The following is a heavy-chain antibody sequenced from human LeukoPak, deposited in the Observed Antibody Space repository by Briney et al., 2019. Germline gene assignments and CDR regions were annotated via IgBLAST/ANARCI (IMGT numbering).Heavy chain of an antibody. V-gene: IGHV4-59*08. Sequence: SDTLSLTCSVSSRSIKSYDCGWIRPSPGKGLEWIGNVYHTGLANNNPSPKRRVSITVETSRNQFSLNLKSRTAADTAMYYCVRYDSGGYSWFAPWGQGILVTVSS. CDR3: VRYDSGGYSWFAP. J-gene: IGHJ5*02. D-gene: IGHD3-10*01. CDR2: VYHTGLA. CDR1: SRSIKSYD.